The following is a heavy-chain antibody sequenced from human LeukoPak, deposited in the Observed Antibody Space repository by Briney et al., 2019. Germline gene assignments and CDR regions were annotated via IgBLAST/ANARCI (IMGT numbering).Heavy chain of an antibody. J-gene: IGHJ5*01. CDR3: AGDSYGTDS. CDR1: GGSISSYY. D-gene: IGHD5-18*01. CDR2: IYYSGNS. Sequence: PSETLSLTCTVSGGSISSYYWSWIRQPPGKGLQWIGYIYYSGNSNYNPSLKSRVTISIDTPKNQFSLKLTSVTAADTAVYYCAGDSYGTDSWGQGTLVTVSS. V-gene: IGHV4-59*01.